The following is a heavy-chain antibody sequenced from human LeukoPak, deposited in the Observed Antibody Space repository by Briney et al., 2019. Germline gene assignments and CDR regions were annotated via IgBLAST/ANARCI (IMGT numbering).Heavy chain of an antibody. V-gene: IGHV1-69*13. CDR2: IIPIFGTA. Sequence: SVKVSCKASGGTFSSYAISWVRQAPGQGLEWMGGIIPIFGTANYAQKFQGRVTITADESTSTAYMELSSLRSEDTAVYYCARDKRYYGSGSHYFDYWGQGTLATVSS. J-gene: IGHJ4*02. CDR3: ARDKRYYGSGSHYFDY. CDR1: GGTFSSYA. D-gene: IGHD3-10*01.